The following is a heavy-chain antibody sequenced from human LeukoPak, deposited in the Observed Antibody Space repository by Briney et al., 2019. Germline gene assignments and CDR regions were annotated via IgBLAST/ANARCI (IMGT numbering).Heavy chain of an antibody. J-gene: IGHJ4*01. Sequence: GGSLRLSCSVSGFTFSTYVMHWVRQAPGKGLEYVSAISSNGDNTYYADSVKGRFTISRDNSKNTLYLQMSSLRADDTAVYYCVRGTGYWGHGTLVTVSS. V-gene: IGHV3-64D*06. CDR2: ISSNGDNT. CDR1: GFTFSTYV. CDR3: VRGTGY.